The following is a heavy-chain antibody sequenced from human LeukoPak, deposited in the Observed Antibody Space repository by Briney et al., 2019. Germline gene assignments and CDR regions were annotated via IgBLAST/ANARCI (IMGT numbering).Heavy chain of an antibody. CDR1: GFTFSSYS. D-gene: IGHD2/OR15-2a*01. V-gene: IGHV3-21*01. Sequence: GGSLRLSGAASGFTFSSYSMNWVRKAPGKGLEWVSSITSSGRYIYYADSVKGRFTISRDNSETSLYLRMDSLTAEDTAVYYCTREGSQWDFLVDYWGQGTRVAVSP. CDR3: TREGSQWDFLVDY. J-gene: IGHJ4*02. CDR2: ITSSGRYI.